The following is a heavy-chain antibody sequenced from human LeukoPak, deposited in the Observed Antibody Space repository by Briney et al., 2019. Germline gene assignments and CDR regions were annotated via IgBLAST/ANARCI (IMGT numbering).Heavy chain of an antibody. CDR3: AKDRENSGWKRRFDY. V-gene: IGHV3-23*01. J-gene: IGHJ4*02. D-gene: IGHD6-19*01. Sequence: GGSLRLSCAASGFTFNGYAMSWVRQAPGKGLEWVSAISPTGAGTYYADSVKGLFTISRDNSKNTLYLQMNSLRAEDTAVYYCAKDRENSGWKRRFDYWGQGTLVTVSS. CDR2: ISPTGAGT. CDR1: GFTFNGYA.